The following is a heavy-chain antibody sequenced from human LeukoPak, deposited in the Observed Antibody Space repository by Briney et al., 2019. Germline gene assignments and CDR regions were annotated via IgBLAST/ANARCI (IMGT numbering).Heavy chain of an antibody. V-gene: IGHV4-34*01. J-gene: IGHJ6*02. Sequence: PSETLSLTCAVYGGSFSGYYWSWIRQPPGKGLEWIGETNHSGSTNYNPSLKSRVTISVDTSKNQFSLKLSSVTAADTAVYYCARGRLRLGDYYYYYGMDVWGQGTTVTVSS. CDR2: TNHSGST. CDR1: GGSFSGYY. D-gene: IGHD3-3*01. CDR3: ARGRLRLGDYYYYYGMDV.